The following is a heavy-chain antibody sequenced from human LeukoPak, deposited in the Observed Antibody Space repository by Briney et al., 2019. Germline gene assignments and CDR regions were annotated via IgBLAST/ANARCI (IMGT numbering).Heavy chain of an antibody. V-gene: IGHV3-7*05. CDR1: GFTFSSYW. J-gene: IGHJ4*02. Sequence: PGGSLRLSCAASGFTFSSYWMSWVRQAPGKGLEWVANIKQDGTEKYYVDSVKGRFTISRDNAQNSLYLQMNSLRAEDTAVYYCATNPRLLDYWGQGTLVTVSS. D-gene: IGHD2-21*01. CDR3: ATNPRLLDY. CDR2: IKQDGTEK.